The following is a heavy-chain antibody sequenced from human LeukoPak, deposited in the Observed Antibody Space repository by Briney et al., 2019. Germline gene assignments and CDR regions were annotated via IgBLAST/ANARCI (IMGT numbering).Heavy chain of an antibody. V-gene: IGHV1-2*02. CDR3: ARERVVAATEGFDP. J-gene: IGHJ5*02. CDR1: GYTFTGYY. D-gene: IGHD2-15*01. Sequence: ASVKVSCKASGYTFTGYYMHWVRQAPGQGLEWMGWINPNSGGTNYAQKFQGRVTMTRDTSISTAYMELSRLRSDDTAVYYCARERVVAATEGFDPWGQGTLVTVSS. CDR2: INPNSGGT.